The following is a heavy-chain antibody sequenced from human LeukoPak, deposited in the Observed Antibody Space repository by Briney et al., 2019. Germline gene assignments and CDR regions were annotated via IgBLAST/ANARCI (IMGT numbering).Heavy chain of an antibody. Sequence: GGSLRLSCAASGFTFSSYSMNWVRQAPGKGLEWVAVIWYDGSNKYYADSVKGRFTISRDNSKNTLSLQMNSLRAEDTAVYYCARDSLGVPAFAVSVSICLDVWGQGTTVTVSS. CDR2: IWYDGSNK. J-gene: IGHJ6*02. CDR1: GFTFSSYS. CDR3: ARDSLGVPAFAVSVSICLDV. V-gene: IGHV3-33*08. D-gene: IGHD3-16*01.